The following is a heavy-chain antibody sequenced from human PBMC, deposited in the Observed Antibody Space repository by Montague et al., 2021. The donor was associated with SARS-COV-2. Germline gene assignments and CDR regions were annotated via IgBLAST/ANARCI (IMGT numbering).Heavy chain of an antibody. V-gene: IGHV4-39*01. J-gene: IGHJ4*02. CDR1: GGSIGSNSYY. CDR2: IYYSGNT. D-gene: IGHD3-22*01. Sequence: SETLSLTCTVSGGSIGSNSYYWVWIRQPPGKGLEWIGSIYYSGNTDYNPTLKSRVTISLDTSKNQFSLKLSSVTAADTAVYYCTRPLFYYDSSGEGGDYWGKGTLVTVSS. CDR3: TRPLFYYDSSGEGGDY.